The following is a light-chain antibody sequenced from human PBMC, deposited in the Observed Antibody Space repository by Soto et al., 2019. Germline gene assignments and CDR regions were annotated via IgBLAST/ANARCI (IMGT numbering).Light chain of an antibody. CDR3: QAWDSSTAV. J-gene: IGLJ2*01. CDR2: QDN. Sequence: SSELTQPPSVSVSPGQTASITCSADKLGDRYACWYQQKPGQSPVLVIYQDNKRPSGIPERFSGSNSGNTATLTISGTQAMDEADYYCQAWDSSTAVFGGGTKLTVL. V-gene: IGLV3-1*01. CDR1: KLGDRY.